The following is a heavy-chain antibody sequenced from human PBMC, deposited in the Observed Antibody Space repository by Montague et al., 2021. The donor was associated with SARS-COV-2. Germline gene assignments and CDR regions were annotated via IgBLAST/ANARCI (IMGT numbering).Heavy chain of an antibody. CDR1: GGSFSGYY. Sequence: SETLSLTCAVHGGSFSGYYWSWIRQSPGKGLEWIGEINHSGTTNYNPSLKSRVIISADTSKNQFSLTTSSVTAADTAVYYCARHERQWLRLYPYYFDYWGQGTLVTVSS. V-gene: IGHV4-34*01. J-gene: IGHJ4*02. D-gene: IGHD5-12*01. CDR2: INHSGTT. CDR3: ARHERQWLRLYPYYFDY.